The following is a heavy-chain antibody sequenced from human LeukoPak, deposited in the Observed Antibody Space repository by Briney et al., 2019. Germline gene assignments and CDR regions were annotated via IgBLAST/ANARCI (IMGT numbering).Heavy chain of an antibody. J-gene: IGHJ4*02. V-gene: IGHV1-69-2*01. CDR2: VDPEDGET. CDR1: GYTFTDYY. Sequence: GATVKISCKVSGYTFTDYYMHWVQQAPGKGLVWMGLVDPEDGETIYAEKFQGRVTITADTSTDTAYMELSSLRSEDTAVYYCATGEYYGSGSYYYYWGQGTLVTVSS. D-gene: IGHD3-10*01. CDR3: ATGEYYGSGSYYYY.